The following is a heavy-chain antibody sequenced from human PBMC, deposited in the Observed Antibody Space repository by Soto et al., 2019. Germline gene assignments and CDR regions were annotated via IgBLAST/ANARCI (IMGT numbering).Heavy chain of an antibody. J-gene: IGHJ5*01. V-gene: IGHV4-30-4*01. CDR1: GDPISTVDYF. D-gene: IGHD2-15*01. CDR2: IYKSATT. Sequence: SETLSLTCSVSGDPISTVDYFWAWIRQPPGQALEYIGYIYKSATTYYNPSFESRVAISLDTSKSQLSLNVTSVTAADTAVYFCARGRYCLTGRCFPNWFDSWGQGTLVTVSS. CDR3: ARGRYCLTGRCFPNWFDS.